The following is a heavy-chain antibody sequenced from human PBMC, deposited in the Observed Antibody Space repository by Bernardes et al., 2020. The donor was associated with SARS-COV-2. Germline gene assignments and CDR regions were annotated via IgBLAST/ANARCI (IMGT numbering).Heavy chain of an antibody. V-gene: IGHV3-11*06. CDR2: ISCISSYT. D-gene: IGHD2-8*01. Sequence: GGSLRLSCASSGFTFSDYYMSWIRQAPGKGLDWVSYISCISSYTNYADSVKGRFTISRDNDKNSLYLQMNSLRAEDTAVYYCARVYCTNGVCPNWFDPWGKGTLVTVSS. CDR1: GFTFSDYY. J-gene: IGHJ5*02. CDR3: ARVYCTNGVCPNWFDP.